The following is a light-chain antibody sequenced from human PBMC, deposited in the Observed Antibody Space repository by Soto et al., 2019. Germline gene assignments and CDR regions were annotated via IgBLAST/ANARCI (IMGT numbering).Light chain of an antibody. CDR3: QHHYSYPFT. J-gene: IGKJ4*01. V-gene: IGKV1-9*01. CDR2: AAS. Sequence: DIQLTQSPSFLSASVGDRVTITCRASQGIYSHLAWYQQNPGKAPKLLIYAASTLQSGVPSTLSRSRSGTDFTLTVSSLQPDEFATYYCQHHYSYPFTFGGGTKVEIK. CDR1: QGIYSH.